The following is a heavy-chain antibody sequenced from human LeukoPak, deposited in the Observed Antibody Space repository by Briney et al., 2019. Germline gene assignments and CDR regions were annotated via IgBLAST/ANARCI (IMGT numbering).Heavy chain of an antibody. V-gene: IGHV3-11*01. Sequence: GRSLRLSCAASGFTFTNNFMSWVRQVPGKGLEWVSYISSSGSTIYYADSVKGRFTISRDNAKNSLYLQMNSLRAEDTAVYYCARDLNVIAAGPGLMDVWGKGTTVTISS. CDR2: ISSSGSTI. CDR1: GFTFTNNF. D-gene: IGHD6-13*01. CDR3: ARDLNVIAAGPGLMDV. J-gene: IGHJ6*04.